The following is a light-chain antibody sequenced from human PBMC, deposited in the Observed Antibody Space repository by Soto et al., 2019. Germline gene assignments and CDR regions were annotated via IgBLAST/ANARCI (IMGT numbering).Light chain of an antibody. V-gene: IGLV2-8*01. Sequence: QSVLTQIPSASGSPGQSVVISCTGTSSDVGGYNYVSWYQQHPGKAPKLIIYDVSKRPSGVPDRFSGSKSDNTASLTVSGLQAEDEADYYCISYTSSSLYVFGTGTKLTV. CDR2: DVS. CDR3: ISYTSSSLYV. J-gene: IGLJ1*01. CDR1: SSDVGGYNY.